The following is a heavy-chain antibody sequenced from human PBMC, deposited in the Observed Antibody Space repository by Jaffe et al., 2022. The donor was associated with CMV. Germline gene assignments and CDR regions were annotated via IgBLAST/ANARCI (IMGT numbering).Heavy chain of an antibody. CDR3: ARRDDYYYYMDV. CDR1: GGSISSRSYC. V-gene: IGHV4-39*01. CDR2: LYSSGST. J-gene: IGHJ6*03. Sequence: QLLLQESGPGLVRPSETLSLTCSVSGGSISSRSYCWGWIRQPPGKGLEWIGCLYSSGSTYYNPSLKSRATMSVDTSKNQFSLKLSSVTAADTAAYYCARRDDYYYYMDVWGKGTTVTVS.